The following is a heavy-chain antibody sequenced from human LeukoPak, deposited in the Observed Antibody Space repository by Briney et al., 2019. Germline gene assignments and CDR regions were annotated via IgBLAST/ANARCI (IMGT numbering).Heavy chain of an antibody. CDR1: GFTVNGHP. CDR3: ARAPSEWDLLLNHFDS. Sequence: PGGSLRLSCATSGFTVNGHPMHWVRQAPGKGLEWVAVVSSVGNNKYYTDSVKGRFTVSRDDSNNMVYLHMTGLRSEDSAVYFCARAPSEWDLLLNHFDSWSQGTLVTVSS. D-gene: IGHD1-26*01. V-gene: IGHV3-30*04. J-gene: IGHJ4*02. CDR2: VSSVGNNK.